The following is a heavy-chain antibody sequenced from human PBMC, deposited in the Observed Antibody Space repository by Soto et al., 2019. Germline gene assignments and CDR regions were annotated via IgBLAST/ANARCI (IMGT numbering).Heavy chain of an antibody. D-gene: IGHD6-13*01. CDR1: GFTFSSYA. CDR2: ISYDGSNK. V-gene: IGHV3-30-3*01. Sequence: VGSLRLSCAASGFTFSSYAMHWVRQAPGKGLEWVAVISYDGSNKYYADSVKGRFTISRDNSKNTLYLQMNSLRAEDTAVYYCAGASSSRGYYGMDVWGQGTTV. CDR3: AGASSSRGYYGMDV. J-gene: IGHJ6*02.